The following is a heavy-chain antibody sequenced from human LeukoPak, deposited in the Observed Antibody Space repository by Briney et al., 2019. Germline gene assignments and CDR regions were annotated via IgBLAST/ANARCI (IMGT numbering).Heavy chain of an antibody. J-gene: IGHJ4*02. V-gene: IGHV3-30*18. D-gene: IGHD4-17*01. CDR1: GFTFSSYG. CDR3: AKYGDDSYYFDY. CDR2: ISYDGSNK. Sequence: GRSLRLSCAASGFTFSSYGMHWVRQAPGKGLEWVAVISYDGSNKYYADSVKGRFTISRDNSKNTLYLQMNSLRAEDTAVYYCAKYGDDSYYFDYWGQGTLVTVSS.